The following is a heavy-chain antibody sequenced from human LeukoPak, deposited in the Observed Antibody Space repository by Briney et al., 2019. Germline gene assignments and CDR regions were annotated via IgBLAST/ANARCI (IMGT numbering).Heavy chain of an antibody. V-gene: IGHV1-18*04. J-gene: IGHJ3*02. CDR3: ARVRAVAGLVDAFDK. D-gene: IGHD6-19*01. Sequence: ASVKVSCKASGYAFSSFGITWVRQAPGQGLEWMGWISAYSGNTNYAQKVQDRVTMKTDTSTNTAYMEMRNLTSDDTAVYYCARVRAVAGLVDAFDKWGQGTMVTVSS. CDR2: ISAYSGNT. CDR1: GYAFSSFG.